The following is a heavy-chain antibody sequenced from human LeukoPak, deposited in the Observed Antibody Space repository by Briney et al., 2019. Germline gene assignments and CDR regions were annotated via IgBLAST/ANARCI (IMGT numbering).Heavy chain of an antibody. D-gene: IGHD1-14*01. CDR1: GFTFNTYW. Sequence: GGSLRLSCAASGFTFNTYWMHWVRQAPGKGLVWVSRINNDGSDMSYADSVKGRFTISRDNAKNTLYLQMNSLRVEDTAVYYCARVYHLIDHWGQGTLVTVSS. CDR2: INNDGSDM. CDR3: ARVYHLIDH. J-gene: IGHJ4*02. V-gene: IGHV3-74*01.